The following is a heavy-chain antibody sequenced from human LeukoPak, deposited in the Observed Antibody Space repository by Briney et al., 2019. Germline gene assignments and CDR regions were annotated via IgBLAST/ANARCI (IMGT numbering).Heavy chain of an antibody. D-gene: IGHD5-12*01. CDR3: ARDITYSGYDFGAFDI. Sequence: RQAPGKGLEWVSSISRSSSYIYYADSVKGRFTISRDNAKNSLYLQMNSLRAEDTAVYYCARDITYSGYDFGAFDIWGQGTMVTVSS. J-gene: IGHJ3*02. CDR2: ISRSSSYI. V-gene: IGHV3-21*01.